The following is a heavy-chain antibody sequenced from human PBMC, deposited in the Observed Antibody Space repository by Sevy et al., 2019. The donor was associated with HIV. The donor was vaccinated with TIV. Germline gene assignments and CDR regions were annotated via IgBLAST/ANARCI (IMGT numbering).Heavy chain of an antibody. V-gene: IGHV3-23*01. CDR3: GKGGGGHYDPDEIGYYFYYYNMDV. Sequence: GGSLRLSCAVSGFSFDSYGMTWVRQAPGKGLEWVSAISGSGTRTYYADSVKGRFSISRDNSKNRLYLQMNSLRSEETAIYYCGKGGGGHYDPDEIGYYFYYYNMDVWGKGTTVTVSS. J-gene: IGHJ6*03. CDR2: ISGSGTRT. CDR1: GFSFDSYG. D-gene: IGHD3-22*01.